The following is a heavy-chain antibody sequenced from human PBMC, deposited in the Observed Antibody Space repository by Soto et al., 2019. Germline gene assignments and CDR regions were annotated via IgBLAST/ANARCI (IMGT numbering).Heavy chain of an antibody. CDR3: ARREVTPNWFDP. CDR2: ISAYNGNT. CDR1: GYAFTSYG. J-gene: IGHJ5*02. D-gene: IGHD2-21*02. Sequence: ASVKVSCKASGYAFTSYGISWVRQAPGQGLEWMGWISAYNGNTNYAQKLQGRVTMTTDTSTSTAYMELRSLRSDDTAVYYCARREVTPNWFDPCGQGTLVTVSS. V-gene: IGHV1-18*01.